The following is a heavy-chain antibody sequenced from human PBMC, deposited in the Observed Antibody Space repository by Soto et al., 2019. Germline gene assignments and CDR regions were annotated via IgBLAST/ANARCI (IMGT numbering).Heavy chain of an antibody. J-gene: IGHJ6*02. D-gene: IGHD3-3*01. CDR2: INPNSGGT. CDR1: GYTFTGYY. V-gene: IGHV1-2*04. CDR3: ARGHQSTIFGVVNYGMDV. Sequence: ASVKVSCKASGYTFTGYYMHWVLQAPGQGLEWMGWINPNSGGTNYAQKFQGWVTMTRDTSISTAYMELSRLRSDDTAVYYCARGHQSTIFGVVNYGMDVWGQGTTVTVSS.